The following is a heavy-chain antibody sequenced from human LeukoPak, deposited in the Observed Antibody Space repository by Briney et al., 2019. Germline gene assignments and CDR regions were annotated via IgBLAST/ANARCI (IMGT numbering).Heavy chain of an antibody. CDR3: ARDSRAYSSSPYFDY. Sequence: ASVTVSCMASGYTFTSYGISWVRQAPGQGLEWMGWISAYNGNTNYPQKLQGRVTMTTDTSTSTAYMELRSLRSDDTAVYYCARDSRAYSSSPYFDYWGQGTLVTVSS. D-gene: IGHD6-6*01. CDR1: GYTFTSYG. V-gene: IGHV1-18*01. J-gene: IGHJ4*02. CDR2: ISAYNGNT.